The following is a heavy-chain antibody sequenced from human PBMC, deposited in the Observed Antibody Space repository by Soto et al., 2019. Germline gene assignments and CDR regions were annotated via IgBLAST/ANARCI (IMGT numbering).Heavy chain of an antibody. CDR1: GASIRSGAY. J-gene: IGHJ6*02. D-gene: IGHD6-19*01. V-gene: IGHV4-38-2*02. Sequence: PSETLSLTCTVSGASIRSGAYWGWIRQPPGKGLEWIGSIYSIGNTYYNPSLKSGVTISADTSENQFSLNLISVTAADTAVYYCRRSSRYSTDVWGQGITVTVSS. CDR2: IYSIGNT. CDR3: RRSSRYSTDV.